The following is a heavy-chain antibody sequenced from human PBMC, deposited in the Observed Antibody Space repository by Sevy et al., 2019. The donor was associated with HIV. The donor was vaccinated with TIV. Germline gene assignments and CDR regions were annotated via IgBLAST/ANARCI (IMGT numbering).Heavy chain of an antibody. J-gene: IGHJ4*02. CDR3: VRAIASDGSF. CDR2: INQNGSVK. CDR1: GFSLNNYW. Sequence: GGSLRLSCAASGFSLNNYWMNWVRQAPGKGLEWVANINQNGSVKYYVDSVRGRFTISRDNARNLVSLQMNNLRAEDTALYYCVRAIASDGSFWDQGTLVTVSS. V-gene: IGHV3-7*01. D-gene: IGHD6-13*01.